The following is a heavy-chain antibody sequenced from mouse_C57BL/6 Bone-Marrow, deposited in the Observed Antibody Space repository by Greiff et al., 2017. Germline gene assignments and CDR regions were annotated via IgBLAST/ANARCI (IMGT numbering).Heavy chain of an antibody. CDR3: ARDRADGNPFDY. CDR2: INYDGSST. CDR1: GFTFSDYY. Sequence: EVQRVESEGGLVQPGSSMKLSCTASGFTFSDYYMAWVRQVPEKGLEWVANINYDGSSTYYLDSLKSRFIISRDNAKNILYLQMSSLKSEDTATYYCARDRADGNPFDYWGQGTTLTVSS. J-gene: IGHJ2*01. D-gene: IGHD2-1*01. V-gene: IGHV5-16*01.